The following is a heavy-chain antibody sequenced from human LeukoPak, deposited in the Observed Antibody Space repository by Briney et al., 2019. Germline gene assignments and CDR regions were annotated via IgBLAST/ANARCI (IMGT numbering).Heavy chain of an antibody. V-gene: IGHV1-24*01. CDR3: ATGGVVVVPAAMPFHY. CDR2: FDPEDGGT. D-gene: IGHD2-2*01. J-gene: IGHJ4*02. CDR1: GYTLTELS. Sequence: ASVKVSCKVSGYTLTELSMHWVRQAPGKGLEWMGGFDPEDGGTIYAQKFQGRVTMTEDTSTDTAYMELSSLRSEDTAVYYCATGGVVVVPAAMPFHYWGQGTLVTVSS.